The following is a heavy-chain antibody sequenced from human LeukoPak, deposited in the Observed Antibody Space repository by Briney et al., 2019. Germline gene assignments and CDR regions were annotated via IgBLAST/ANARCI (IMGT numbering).Heavy chain of an antibody. CDR1: GFTVSSNY. J-gene: IGHJ4*02. CDR2: FYSDDST. CDR3: ARAPDIADEIDY. Sequence: PGGSLRLSCAASGFTVSSNYMSWVRQAPGKGLEWVSVFYSDDSTYYADSVKGRFTISRGNSKNTLYLQMNSLRAEDTAVYYCARAPDIADEIDYWGQGTLVTVSS. V-gene: IGHV3-66*01. D-gene: IGHD5-12*01.